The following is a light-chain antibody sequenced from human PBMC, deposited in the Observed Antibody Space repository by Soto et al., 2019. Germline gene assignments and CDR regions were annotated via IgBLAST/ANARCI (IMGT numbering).Light chain of an antibody. CDR1: SNDVGGYNY. CDR3: TSYAGSNKLGV. CDR2: EVN. Sequence: QSALTQPPSASGSPGQSVTISCTGTSNDVGGYNYVSWCQQHPGKAPKLMIYEVNKRPSGVPDRFSGSKSGNTASLTVSGLQAEDEADYYCTSYAGSNKLGVFGTGTKLTVL. V-gene: IGLV2-8*01. J-gene: IGLJ1*01.